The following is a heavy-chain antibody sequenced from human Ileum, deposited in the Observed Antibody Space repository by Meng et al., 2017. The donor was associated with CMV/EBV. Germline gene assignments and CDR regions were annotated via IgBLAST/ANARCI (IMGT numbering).Heavy chain of an antibody. Sequence: FTFSSYGMCWVRQAPGKVMEWVSAITNSGDNTVYADSVKGRFTMSRDNSKNTVYLQMNSLRAEDTAVYYCAKGALPYCSGGACYQLDYWGQGALVTVSS. V-gene: IGHV3-23*01. CDR1: FTFSSYG. CDR2: ITNSGDNT. CDR3: AKGALPYCSGGACYQLDY. J-gene: IGHJ4*02. D-gene: IGHD2-15*01.